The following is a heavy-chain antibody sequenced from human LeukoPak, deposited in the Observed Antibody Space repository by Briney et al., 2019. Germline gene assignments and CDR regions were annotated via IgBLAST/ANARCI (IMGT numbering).Heavy chain of an antibody. V-gene: IGHV3-21*01. D-gene: IGHD6-13*01. CDR2: ISSSSSYI. CDR1: GFTVGTNY. J-gene: IGHJ4*02. CDR3: AGGIAAAGYIDY. Sequence: GGSLRLSCAASGFTVGTNYMSCVRQAPGKGLEWVSSISSSSSYIYYADSVKGRFTISRDNAKNSLYLQMNSLRAEDTAVYYCAGGIAAAGYIDYWGQGTLVTVSS.